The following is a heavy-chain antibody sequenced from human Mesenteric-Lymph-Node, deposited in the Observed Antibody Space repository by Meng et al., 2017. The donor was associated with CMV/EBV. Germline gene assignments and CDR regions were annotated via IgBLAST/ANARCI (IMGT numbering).Heavy chain of an antibody. CDR1: GFTFSSYW. Sequence: GGSLRLSCAASGFTFSSYWMSWVRQAPGKGLEWVANINQDGSAKYFVDSVTGRFTISRDNDKNSLYLQMNSLRAEDTAVYYCARDQLTGDDFWSGYLNRHYYYYGLDVWGQGTTVTVSS. CDR2: INQDGSAK. CDR3: ARDQLTGDDFWSGYLNRHYYYYGLDV. J-gene: IGHJ6*02. D-gene: IGHD3-3*01. V-gene: IGHV3-7*01.